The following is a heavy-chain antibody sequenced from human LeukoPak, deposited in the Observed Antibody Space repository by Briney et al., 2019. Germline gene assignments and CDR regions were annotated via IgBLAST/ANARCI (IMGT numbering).Heavy chain of an antibody. Sequence: SETLSLTCAVYGGSFSGYYWSWIRQPPGKGLEWIGEINHSGSTNYNPSLKSRVTISVDTSKNQFSLKLSSVTAADTAVYYYARAPPAAQQLVLWFDPWGQGTLVTVSS. J-gene: IGHJ5*02. CDR1: GGSFSGYY. CDR3: ARAPPAAQQLVLWFDP. CDR2: INHSGST. V-gene: IGHV4-34*01. D-gene: IGHD6-13*01.